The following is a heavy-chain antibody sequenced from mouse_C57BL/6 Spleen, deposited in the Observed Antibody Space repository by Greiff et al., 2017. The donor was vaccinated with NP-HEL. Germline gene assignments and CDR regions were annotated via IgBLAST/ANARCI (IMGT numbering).Heavy chain of an antibody. D-gene: IGHD1-1*01. V-gene: IGHV1-55*01. CDR3: SEDPHYYGSSYVDY. J-gene: IGHJ2*01. CDR1: GYTFTSYW. CDR2: IYPGSGST. Sequence: VQPQQPGAELVKPGASVKMSCTASGYTFTSYWKTWVKQRRGQGLEWIGDIYPGSGSTNYNEKFKSHATLTVDTSSSTAYMQLSSLTSDDSAVYYWSEDPHYYGSSYVDYWGQGTTLTVSS.